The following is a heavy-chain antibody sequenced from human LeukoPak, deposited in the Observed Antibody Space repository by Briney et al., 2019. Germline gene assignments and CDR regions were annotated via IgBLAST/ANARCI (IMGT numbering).Heavy chain of an antibody. V-gene: IGHV3-15*01. J-gene: IGHJ4*02. Sequence: PGGSLRLSCAGSGLTFSNAWMTWVRQAPGKGLEWVGHIKSKTDGATTEYTTPVKGRFTISRDDSNNTLYLQMNSLKTEDTALYYCTTKHGFQEGIDYWGQGTLVTVSS. CDR1: GLTFSNAW. D-gene: IGHD6-13*01. CDR2: IKSKTDGATT. CDR3: TTKHGFQEGIDY.